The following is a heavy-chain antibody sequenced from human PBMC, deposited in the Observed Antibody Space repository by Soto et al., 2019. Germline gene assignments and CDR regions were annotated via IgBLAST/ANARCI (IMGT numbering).Heavy chain of an antibody. J-gene: IGHJ4*02. V-gene: IGHV3-66*01. Sequence: GGSLRLSCAASGFTVSSNYMSWVRQAPGKGLEWVSVIYSGGSTYYADSVKGRFTISRDNSKNTLYLQMNSLRAEDTAVYYCARDSSSSYYFDYWGQGTLVTVSS. CDR2: IYSGGST. CDR3: ARDSSSSYYFDY. D-gene: IGHD6-6*01. CDR1: GFTVSSNY.